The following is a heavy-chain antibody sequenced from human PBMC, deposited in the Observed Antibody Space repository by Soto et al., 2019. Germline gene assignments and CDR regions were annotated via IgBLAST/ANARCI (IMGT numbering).Heavy chain of an antibody. J-gene: IGHJ6*02. CDR3: AKVKDLPRGWSGMDV. CDR2: ISGSGGST. D-gene: IGHD6-19*01. CDR1: GFTFSSYA. Sequence: GSLRLSCAASGFTFSSYAMSWVRQAPGKGLEWVSAISGSGGSTYYADSVKGRFTISRDNSKNTLYLQMNSLRAEDTAVYYCAKVKDLPRGWSGMDVWGQGTTVTVSS. V-gene: IGHV3-23*01.